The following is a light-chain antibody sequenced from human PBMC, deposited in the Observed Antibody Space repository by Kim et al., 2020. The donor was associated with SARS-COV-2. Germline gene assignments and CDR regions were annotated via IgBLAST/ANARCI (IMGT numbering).Light chain of an antibody. CDR2: GAS. CDR3: QQYNNWPPDRT. J-gene: IGKJ1*01. Sequence: EIVMTQSPATLSVSPGERATLSCRASQSVSSNLAWYQQKPGQAPRLLIYGASTRATGIPARFSGSGSGTEFTLTISSLQSEDFAVYYCQQYNNWPPDRTFGQGTKVDIK. V-gene: IGKV3-15*01. CDR1: QSVSSN.